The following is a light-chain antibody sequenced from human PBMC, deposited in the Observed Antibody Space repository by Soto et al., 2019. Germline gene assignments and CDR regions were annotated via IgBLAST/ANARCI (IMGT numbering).Light chain of an antibody. J-gene: IGKJ1*01. CDR2: GAS. V-gene: IGKV3-20*01. CDR3: QQYGSSGT. Sequence: EIVLTQSPATLSLSPGERATLSCRASQSLGGSLAWYQQKPGQAPRLLIYGASNRATGIPDRFSGSGSGTDFTLTISRLEPEDFAVYYCQQYGSSGTFGQGTKVDIK. CDR1: QSLGGS.